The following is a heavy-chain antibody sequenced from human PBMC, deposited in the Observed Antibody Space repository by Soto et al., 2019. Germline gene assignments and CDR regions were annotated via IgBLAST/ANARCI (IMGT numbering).Heavy chain of an antibody. CDR1: GYTFTSYG. D-gene: IGHD2-15*01. J-gene: IGHJ4*02. Sequence: QVQLVQSGAEVKKPGASVKVSCKASGYTFTSYGISWVRQAPGQGLEWMGWISAYNGNTNYAQKLQGRVTMTTATSTSTAYMELRSLRSDDTAVYYCARDRPRFCSGGSCYQYYFDYWGQGTLVTVSS. V-gene: IGHV1-18*01. CDR3: ARDRPRFCSGGSCYQYYFDY. CDR2: ISAYNGNT.